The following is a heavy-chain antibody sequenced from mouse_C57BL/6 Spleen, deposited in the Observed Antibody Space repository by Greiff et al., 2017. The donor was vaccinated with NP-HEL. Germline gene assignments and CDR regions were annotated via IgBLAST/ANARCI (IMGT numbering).Heavy chain of an antibody. CDR2: IYPGDGDT. V-gene: IGHV1-82*01. CDR1: GYAFSSSW. D-gene: IGHD2-4*01. J-gene: IGHJ3*01. Sequence: QVQLQQSGPELVKPGASVKISCKASGYAFSSSWMNWVKQRPGKGLEWIGRIYPGDGDTNYNGKFKGKATLTADKSSSTAYMQLSSLTSEDSAVYFCAPYDYLPSWGQGTLVTVSA. CDR3: APYDYLPS.